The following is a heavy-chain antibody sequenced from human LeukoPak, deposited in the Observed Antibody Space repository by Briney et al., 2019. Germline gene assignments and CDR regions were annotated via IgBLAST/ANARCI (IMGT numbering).Heavy chain of an antibody. V-gene: IGHV3-20*04. CDR1: GFTFDDYG. CDR3: AADYYYDSSGYYPSPLD. CDR2: INWNGGST. Sequence: GGSLRLSCAASGFTFDDYGMSWVRQAPGKGLEWVSGINWNGGSTGYADSVKGRFTISRDNAKNSLYLQMNSLRAEDTAVYYCAADYYYDSSGYYPSPLDWGQGTLVTVSS. D-gene: IGHD3-22*01. J-gene: IGHJ4*02.